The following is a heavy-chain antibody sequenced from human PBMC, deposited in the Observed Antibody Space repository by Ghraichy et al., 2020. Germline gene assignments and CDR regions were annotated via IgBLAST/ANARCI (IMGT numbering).Heavy chain of an antibody. V-gene: IGHV1-18*04. D-gene: IGHD3-10*01. Sequence: ASVKVSCKASGYTFTSYGISWVRQAPGQGLEWMGWISAYNGNTNYAQKLQGRVTMTTDTSTSTAYMELRSLRSDDTAVYYCARVRYYGSGIDYYYGMDVWGQGTTVTVSS. J-gene: IGHJ6*02. CDR2: ISAYNGNT. CDR3: ARVRYYGSGIDYYYGMDV. CDR1: GYTFTSYG.